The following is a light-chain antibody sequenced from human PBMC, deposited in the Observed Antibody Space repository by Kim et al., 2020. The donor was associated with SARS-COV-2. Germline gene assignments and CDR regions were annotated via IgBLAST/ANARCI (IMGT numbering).Light chain of an antibody. CDR3: QVWDSSSDHWV. CDR2: YDS. J-gene: IGLJ3*02. V-gene: IGLV3-21*04. Sequence: PGKTARITCGGNNIGGKSVHWYQQQPGPAPVLVIYYDSDRPSGIPERISGSNSGNTATLTINMVEAGDEADYYCQVWDSSSDHWVFGGGTQLTVL. CDR1: NIGGKS.